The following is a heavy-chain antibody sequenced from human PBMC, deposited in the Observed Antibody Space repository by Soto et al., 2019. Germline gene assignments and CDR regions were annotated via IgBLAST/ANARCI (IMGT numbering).Heavy chain of an antibody. V-gene: IGHV4-4*02. CDR1: GGSISSSNW. Sequence: PSETLSLTCAVSGGSISSSNWWSWVRQPPGKGLEWIGEIYHSGSTNYNPSLKSRVTISVDKSKNQFSLKLSSVTAADTAVYYCASYDYVWGSYSMGRWFDPWGQGTLVTVSS. CDR2: IYHSGST. CDR3: ASYDYVWGSYSMGRWFDP. J-gene: IGHJ5*02. D-gene: IGHD3-16*01.